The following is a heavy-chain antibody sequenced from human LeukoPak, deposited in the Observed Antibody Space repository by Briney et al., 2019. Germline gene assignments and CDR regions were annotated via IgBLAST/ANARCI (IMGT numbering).Heavy chain of an antibody. Sequence: GGSLRLSCAASGFTFSTCAMSWVRQAPGKGLEWVSTISGGGRSTDYADSVKGRFTISRDNSKNTLYLQMNSLRAEDTAVYYCARKYGDSWGQGTLVTVSS. J-gene: IGHJ4*02. CDR3: ARKYGDS. CDR2: ISGGGRST. V-gene: IGHV3-23*01. CDR1: GFTFSTCA. D-gene: IGHD2-2*01.